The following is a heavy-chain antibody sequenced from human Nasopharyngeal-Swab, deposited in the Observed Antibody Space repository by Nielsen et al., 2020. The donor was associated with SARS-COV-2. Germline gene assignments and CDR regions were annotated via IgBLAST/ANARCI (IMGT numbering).Heavy chain of an antibody. CDR3: ARHKGAGSGSFFDY. CDR2: IYYSGST. Sequence: WIRQPPGKGLEWIGSIYYSGSTYYNPSLKSRVTISVDTSKNQFSLKLSSVTAADTAVYYCARHKGAGSGSFFDYWGQGTLVTVSS. V-gene: IGHV4-39*01. J-gene: IGHJ4*02. D-gene: IGHD3-10*01.